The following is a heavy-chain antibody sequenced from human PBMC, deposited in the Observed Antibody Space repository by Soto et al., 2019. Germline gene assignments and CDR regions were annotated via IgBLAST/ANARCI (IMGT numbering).Heavy chain of an antibody. V-gene: IGHV4-61*08. Sequence: SETLSLTCTVSGGSISSGGYYWSWIRQPPGKGLEWIGDIHHSGSTNYNPSLKSRVTISVDTSKNQFSLKLTSVTAADTAVYYCARDKITGLFDYWGQGTLVTVSS. CDR1: GGSISSGGYY. J-gene: IGHJ4*02. CDR2: IHHSGST. D-gene: IGHD2-8*02. CDR3: ARDKITGLFDY.